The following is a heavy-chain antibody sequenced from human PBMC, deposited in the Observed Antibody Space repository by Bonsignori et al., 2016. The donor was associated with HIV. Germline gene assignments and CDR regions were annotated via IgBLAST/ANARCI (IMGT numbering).Heavy chain of an antibody. Sequence: SETLSLTCTVSGGSISSSSYYWGWIRQPPGRGWSGLGVSIIVGAPTTTRSLKSRVTISVDTSKNQFSLKLSSVTAADTAVYYCARVWGDFWSGYSSHYYYYYMDVWGKGTTVTVSS. CDR3: ARVWGDFWSGYSSHYYYYYMDV. CDR1: GGSISSSSYY. CDR2: SIIVGAP. D-gene: IGHD3-3*01. V-gene: IGHV4-39*07. J-gene: IGHJ6*03.